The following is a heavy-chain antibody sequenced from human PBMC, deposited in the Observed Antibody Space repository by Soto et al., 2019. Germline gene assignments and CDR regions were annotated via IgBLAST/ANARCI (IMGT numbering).Heavy chain of an antibody. V-gene: IGHV3-21*01. CDR3: ARDFSSGWFGELFPIDY. Sequence: LRLSCAASGFTFSSYSMNWVRQAPGKGLEWVSSISSSSSYIYYADSVKGRFTISRDNAKNSLYLQMNSLRAEDTAVYYCARDFSSGWFGELFPIDYWGQGTLVTVSS. J-gene: IGHJ4*02. D-gene: IGHD3-10*01. CDR2: ISSSSSYI. CDR1: GFTFSSYS.